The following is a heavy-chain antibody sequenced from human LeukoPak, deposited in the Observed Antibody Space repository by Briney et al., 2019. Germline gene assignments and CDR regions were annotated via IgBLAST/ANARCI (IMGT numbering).Heavy chain of an antibody. CDR3: ARDGRDIVVVPAAMGYYYYGMDI. Sequence: ASVKVSCTASGYTFTSYAMHWVRQAPGQRLEWMGWINAGNGNTKYSQKFQGRVTITRDTSASTAYMELSSLRSEDTAVYYCARDGRDIVVVPAAMGYYYYGMDIWGQGTTVTVSS. V-gene: IGHV1-3*01. D-gene: IGHD2-2*01. CDR1: GYTFTSYA. J-gene: IGHJ6*02. CDR2: INAGNGNT.